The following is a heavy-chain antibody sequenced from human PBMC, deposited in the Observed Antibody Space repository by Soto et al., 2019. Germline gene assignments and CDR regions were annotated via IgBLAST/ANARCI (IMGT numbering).Heavy chain of an antibody. CDR2: IYSGGST. CDR1: GFTVSSNY. CDR3: ARDPDYYGSGSP. D-gene: IGHD3-10*01. V-gene: IGHV3-53*01. Sequence: GGSLRLSCAASGFTVSSNYMSWVRQAPGKGLEWVSVIYSGGSTYYADSVKGRFTISRDNSKNTLYLQMNSLRAEDTAVYYCARDPDYYGSGSPWGQGTLVTVSS. J-gene: IGHJ5*02.